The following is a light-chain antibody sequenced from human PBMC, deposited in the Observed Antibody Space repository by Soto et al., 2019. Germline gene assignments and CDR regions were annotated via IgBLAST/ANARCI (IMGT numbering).Light chain of an antibody. CDR1: SSNIGAGYD. CDR3: HSYYSSLSGPVV. J-gene: IGLJ2*01. V-gene: IGLV1-40*01. CDR2: GNS. Sequence: QSVLTQPPSVSGAPGQRVTISCTGSSSNIGAGYDVHWYQQLPGTAPKLLIYGNSNRPSGVPDRFSGSKSGTSASLAITGLQAEDEADYYCHSYYSSLSGPVVFGGGTKLTVL.